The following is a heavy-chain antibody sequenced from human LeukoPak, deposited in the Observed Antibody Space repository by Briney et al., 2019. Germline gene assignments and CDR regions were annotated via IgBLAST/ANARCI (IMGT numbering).Heavy chain of an antibody. J-gene: IGHJ4*02. CDR1: GFTFSSYA. V-gene: IGHV3-23*01. CDR2: ISGSGGST. CDR3: AKDPRAGYCSSTSCYTGGLFDY. D-gene: IGHD2-2*02. Sequence: GGSLRLSCAASGFTFSSYAMSWVRQAPGKGLEWVSAISGSGGSTYYADSVKGRFTISRDNSKNTLYLQMNSLTAEDTAVYYCAKDPRAGYCSSTSCYTGGLFDYWGQGTLVTVSS.